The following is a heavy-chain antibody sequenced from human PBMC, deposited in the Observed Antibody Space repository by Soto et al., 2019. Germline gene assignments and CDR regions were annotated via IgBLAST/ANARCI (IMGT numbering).Heavy chain of an antibody. CDR1: GYTFTHYY. CDR2: IDPNGGSA. V-gene: IGHV1-46*01. Sequence: GASVKVSCKASGYTFTHYYMHWVRQAPGQGLEWMGIIDPNGGSATYSQKLQGRVSMTGDTSTSTVYMELSSLRSEDTDVYYCVRDVGDSYSYWGQGPLVTVYS. D-gene: IGHD2-21*01. CDR3: VRDVGDSYSY. J-gene: IGHJ4*02.